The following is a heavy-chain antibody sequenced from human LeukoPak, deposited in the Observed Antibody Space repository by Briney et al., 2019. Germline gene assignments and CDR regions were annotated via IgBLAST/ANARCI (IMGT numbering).Heavy chain of an antibody. V-gene: IGHV4-4*09. D-gene: IGHD1-20*01. CDR1: VASISSYY. Sequence: SETLSLTCTVSVASISSYYWSGMRQPPWKTPEWIGYIYTSGGTNYNPCLQSRVSISVDTSKNQFPLKLNSVTAADTAVYYCARPITGTDTFDIWGRGTMIIVSS. CDR3: ARPITGTDTFDI. CDR2: IYTSGGT. J-gene: IGHJ3*02.